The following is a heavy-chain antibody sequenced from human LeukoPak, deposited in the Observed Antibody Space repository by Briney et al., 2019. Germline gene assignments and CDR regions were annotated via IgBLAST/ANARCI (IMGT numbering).Heavy chain of an antibody. V-gene: IGHV1-18*04. D-gene: IGHD1-26*01. Sequence: ASVKVSCKASGYTFTSYYMHWLRQAPRQGLEWMGWISAYNGYTNYAQTLQGRVTMTTDTSTSTAYMELRSLRSDDTAMYYCARVGGSYEGLIDYWGQGTLVTVSS. CDR1: GYTFTSYY. CDR3: ARVGGSYEGLIDY. J-gene: IGHJ4*02. CDR2: ISAYNGYT.